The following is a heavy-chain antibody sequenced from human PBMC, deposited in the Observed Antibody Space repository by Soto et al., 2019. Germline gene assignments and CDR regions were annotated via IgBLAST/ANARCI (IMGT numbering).Heavy chain of an antibody. V-gene: IGHV1-3*01. CDR2: INPDNGNT. CDR1: GYTFTRYT. Sequence: ASVKVSCKASGYTFTRYTMNWVRQAPGQRLEWMGWINPDNGNTKSSQKFQDRVIITRDTSASTAYMDLRSLRSDDTAVYYCARDHDYGDSFDYWGQGTLVTVSS. CDR3: ARDHDYGDSFDY. J-gene: IGHJ4*02. D-gene: IGHD4-17*01.